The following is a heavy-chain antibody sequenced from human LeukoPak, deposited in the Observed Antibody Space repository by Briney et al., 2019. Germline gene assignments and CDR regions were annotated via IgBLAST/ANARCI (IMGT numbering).Heavy chain of an antibody. Sequence: PGGSLRLSCAASGFTVSSNYMSWVRQAPGKGLEWVSVIYSGGSTYYADSVKGRFTISRDNSKNTLYLQMNSLRAEDTAVYYCARIAAAGYWYFDLWGRGTLVTVSS. J-gene: IGHJ2*01. D-gene: IGHD6-13*01. V-gene: IGHV3-53*05. CDR3: ARIAAAGYWYFDL. CDR1: GFTVSSNY. CDR2: IYSGGST.